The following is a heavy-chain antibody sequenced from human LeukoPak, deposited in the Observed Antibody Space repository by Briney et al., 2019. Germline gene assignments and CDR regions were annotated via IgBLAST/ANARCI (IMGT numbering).Heavy chain of an antibody. V-gene: IGHV4-31*03. CDR2: IYNSGST. D-gene: IGHD3-10*01. J-gene: IGHJ4*02. CDR3: ARAGNGYYGSGNYYHDY. CDR1: GGSISSGGYY. Sequence: PSQTLSLTCTVSGGSISSGGYYWNWIRQHPGKGLKWIGYIYNSGSTYYNPSLKSRVTISVDTSKNQFSLTLSSVTAADTAVYYCARAGNGYYGSGNYYHDYWGQGTLVTVSS.